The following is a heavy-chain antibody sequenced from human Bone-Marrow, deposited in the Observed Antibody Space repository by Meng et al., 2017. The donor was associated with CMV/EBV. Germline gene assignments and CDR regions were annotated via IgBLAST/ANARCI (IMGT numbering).Heavy chain of an antibody. Sequence: ASVKVSCKTSGYPFTPFYVHWVRQAPGQGLEWMGWISPGRGGTKYAERFRDRFTMTADTSITHAYMELTRLTPDDTATYFCARTEGGVAEVTDWGEGTPVTVSS. J-gene: IGHJ1*01. CDR3: ARTEGGVAEVTD. CDR1: GYPFTPFY. CDR2: ISPGRGGT. D-gene: IGHD3-16*01. V-gene: IGHV1-2*02.